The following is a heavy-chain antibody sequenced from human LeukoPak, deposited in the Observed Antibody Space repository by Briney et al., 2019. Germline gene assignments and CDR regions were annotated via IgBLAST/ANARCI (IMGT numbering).Heavy chain of an antibody. J-gene: IGHJ3*02. Sequence: ASVKVSCKASGYTFTSHDINWVRQATGQGLEWMGWMNPNSGNTGYAQKFQGRVIMTRDTAINTAYMELHSLRSEDTAVYYCARGGVVVLGVMDIWGQGTVVTVSS. CDR3: ARGGVVVLGVMDI. CDR2: MNPNSGNT. D-gene: IGHD2-21*01. CDR1: GYTFTSHD. V-gene: IGHV1-8*01.